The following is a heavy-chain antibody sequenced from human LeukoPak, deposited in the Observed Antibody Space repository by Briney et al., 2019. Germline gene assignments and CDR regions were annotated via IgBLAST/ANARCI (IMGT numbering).Heavy chain of an antibody. J-gene: IGHJ4*02. V-gene: IGHV4-61*02. CDR2: IYTSGST. CDR3: ARGRVEMATIDFDY. Sequence: SETLSLTCTVSGDSISSGSYYWSWIRQPAGTGLEWIGRIYTSGSTNYNPSLKSRVTISVDTSKNQFSLKLSPVTAADTAMYYCARGRVEMATIDFDYWGQGTLVTVSS. D-gene: IGHD5-24*01. CDR1: GDSISSGSYY.